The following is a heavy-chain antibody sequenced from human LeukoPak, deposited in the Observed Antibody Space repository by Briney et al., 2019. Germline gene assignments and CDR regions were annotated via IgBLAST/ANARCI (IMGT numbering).Heavy chain of an antibody. CDR2: ISYDGSNK. CDR3: ARDRALATVLSD. Sequence: GGSLRLSCAASGFSFSSHAMHWVRQAPGKGLEWLAVISYDGSNKYNADSVEGRITISRDNSKNTLYLQLSSLRAKDTAVYYCARDRALATVLSDWGQGTLVTVSS. J-gene: IGHJ4*02. V-gene: IGHV3-30*15. D-gene: IGHD4-11*01. CDR1: GFSFSSHA.